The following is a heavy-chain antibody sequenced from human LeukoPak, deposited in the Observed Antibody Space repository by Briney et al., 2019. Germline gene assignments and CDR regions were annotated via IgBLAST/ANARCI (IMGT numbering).Heavy chain of an antibody. V-gene: IGHV3-23*01. D-gene: IGHD6-13*01. CDR1: GISFSSYG. CDR3: ARVGYSSSWFFFNF. CDR2: LSSTGAT. Sequence: GGSLRLSCAASGISFSSYGMSWVRQAPGKGLEWVSTLSSTGATFYAGSVEGRFTISRANSENTLYLQMDSLRAADTALYYCARVGYSSSWFFFNFWGQGTLVTVSS. J-gene: IGHJ4*02.